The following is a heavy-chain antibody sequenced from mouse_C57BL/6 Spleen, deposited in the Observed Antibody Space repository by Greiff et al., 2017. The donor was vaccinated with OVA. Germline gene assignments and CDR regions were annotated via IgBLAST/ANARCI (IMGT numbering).Heavy chain of an antibody. D-gene: IGHD1-1*01. CDR1: GYTFTSYW. CDR3: ARDYYGSRGGVFDY. CDR2: IDPSDSYT. Sequence: QVQLQQPGAELVMPGASVKLSCKASGYTFTSYWMHWVKQRPGQGLEWIGEIDPSDSYTNYNQKFKGKSTLTVDKSSSTAYIQLSSLTSEDSAVYYCARDYYGSRGGVFDYWGQGTTLTVSS. J-gene: IGHJ2*01. V-gene: IGHV1-69*01.